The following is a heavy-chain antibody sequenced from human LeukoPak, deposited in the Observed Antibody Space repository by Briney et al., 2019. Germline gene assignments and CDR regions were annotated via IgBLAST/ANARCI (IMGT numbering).Heavy chain of an antibody. CDR1: SGSHTGYH. CDR3: ARGNILTGYCLDC. CDR2: IHYTGAT. J-gene: IGHJ4*02. V-gene: IGHV4-34*01. D-gene: IGHD3-9*01. Sequence: SVTQSLTCAVYSGSHTGYHWRWMRRTPGRGLEWVGEIHYTGATSYNASLKSRATISTDTSKNQFSLRLSSVTAADTAVYYCARGNILTGYCLDCWGQGALVTVSS.